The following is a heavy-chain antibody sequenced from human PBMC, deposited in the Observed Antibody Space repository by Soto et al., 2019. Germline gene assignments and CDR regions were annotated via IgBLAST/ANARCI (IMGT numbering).Heavy chain of an antibody. CDR2: IIPIFGTA. D-gene: IGHD6-6*01. J-gene: IGHJ6*02. CDR3: ARGWRIAARMDV. Sequence: SVKVSCKASGGTFSSYAISWVRQAPGQGLEWMGGIIPIFGTANYAQKFQGRVTITADESTSTAYMELSSLRSEDTAVYYCARGWRIAARMDVWGQGTTVTVSS. V-gene: IGHV1-69*13. CDR1: GGTFSSYA.